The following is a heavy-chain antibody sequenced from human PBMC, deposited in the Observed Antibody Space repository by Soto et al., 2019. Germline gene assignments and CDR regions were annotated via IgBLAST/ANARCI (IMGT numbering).Heavy chain of an antibody. V-gene: IGHV4-39*01. CDR3: ARQRLLRLKPDFDI. Sequence: TSETLSLTCSVSGGSTSDKSYFWGWVRQSPGKGLEWIGSMYYSGSSYYNPSLKGRVAISVDTSKNQFSLKLRSVTAADTAVYFCARQRLLRLKPDFDIWGQGTLVTVSS. J-gene: IGHJ4*02. CDR2: MYYSGSS. CDR1: GGSTSDKSYF. D-gene: IGHD2-21*02.